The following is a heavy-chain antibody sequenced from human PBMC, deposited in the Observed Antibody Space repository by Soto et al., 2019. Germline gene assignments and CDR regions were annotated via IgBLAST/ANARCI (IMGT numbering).Heavy chain of an antibody. D-gene: IGHD3-22*01. CDR1: GYTFTSYY. J-gene: IGHJ4*02. CDR2: INPSGGST. Sequence: ASVKVSCKASGYTFTSYYMHWVRQAPGQGLEWMGIINPSGGSTSYAQKFQGRVTMTRDTSTSTVYMELSSLRSEDTAVYYCGKNPGYYYDSTGYHFDYWGQGTLVTVSS. V-gene: IGHV1-46*01. CDR3: GKNPGYYYDSTGYHFDY.